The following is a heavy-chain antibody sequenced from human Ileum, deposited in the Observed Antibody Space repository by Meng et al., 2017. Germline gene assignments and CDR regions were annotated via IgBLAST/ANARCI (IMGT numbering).Heavy chain of an antibody. CDR1: GFDFSTYA. CDR2: ISYDGSIQ. J-gene: IGHJ4*02. D-gene: IGHD3-10*01. Sequence: QVQLEESGGGVVQPGRSLRLSYVASGFDFSTYAMHWVRQAPGKGPEWLAVISYDGSIQYYAGSVKGRLTISRDNSKNTVFLEMNRLRVEDMAVYYCAKESPQYYSGSGSYDYWGPGTLVTVSS. CDR3: AKESPQYYSGSGSYDY. V-gene: IGHV3-30-3*02.